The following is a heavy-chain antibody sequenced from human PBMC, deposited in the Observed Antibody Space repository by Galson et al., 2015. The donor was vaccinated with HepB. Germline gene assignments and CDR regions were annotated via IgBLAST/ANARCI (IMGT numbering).Heavy chain of an antibody. CDR1: GYTLTSHY. D-gene: IGHD7-27*01. CDR2: IHPTSGST. CDR3: ARGPGNWFDP. V-gene: IGHV1-46*01. J-gene: IGHJ5*02. Sequence: SCKAFGYTLTSHYMHWVRQAAGQGLEWMRIIHPTSGSTTYAQKFQGRVTMTSDTSTSTVNMELTSLRSEDTAVYYCARGPGNWFDPWGQGTLVTVSS.